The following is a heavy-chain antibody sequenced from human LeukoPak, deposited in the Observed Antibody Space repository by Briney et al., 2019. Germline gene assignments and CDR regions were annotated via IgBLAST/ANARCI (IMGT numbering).Heavy chain of an antibody. CDR3: AKAVIYGSGSYSYYYYGMDV. V-gene: IGHV3-23*01. D-gene: IGHD3-10*01. CDR2: ISGSGGNT. Sequence: GGSLRLSCAASGFTFSSYAMSWVRQAPGKGLEWVSAISGSGGNTYYADSVKGRFTISRDNSKNTLYLQMNSLRAEDTAVYYCAKAVIYGSGSYSYYYYGMDVWGQGTTVTVSS. CDR1: GFTFSSYA. J-gene: IGHJ6*02.